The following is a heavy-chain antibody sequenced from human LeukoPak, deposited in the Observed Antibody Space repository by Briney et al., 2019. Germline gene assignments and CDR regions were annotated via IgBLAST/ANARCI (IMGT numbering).Heavy chain of an antibody. J-gene: IGHJ5*02. V-gene: IGHV4-39*01. CDR1: GGSISSNSYY. D-gene: IGHD3-9*01. CDR3: ARLTAGGYFDWSHTDAPPLGGWFDP. Sequence: SETLSLTCAVSGGSISSNSYYWGWIRQPPGKGLEWIGSIYYSGSTYYNPSLKSRVTISVDTSKNQFSLKLSSVTAADTAVYYCARLTAGGYFDWSHTDAPPLGGWFDPWGQGTLVTVSS. CDR2: IYYSGST.